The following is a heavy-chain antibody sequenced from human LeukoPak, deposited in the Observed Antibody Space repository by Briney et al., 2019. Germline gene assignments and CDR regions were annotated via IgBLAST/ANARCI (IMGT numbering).Heavy chain of an antibody. CDR3: AKAYHDSGCLIDY. V-gene: IGHV3-23*01. CDR2: IRNNGATT. CDR1: GITFSSYA. J-gene: IGHJ4*02. D-gene: IGHD6-19*01. Sequence: GGSLRLSCAASGITFSSYAMTWVRQAPGNGLEWVASIRNNGATTDYADSVKGRFSISRDNSKSTLYLQMNSLRAEDTAVYYCAKAYHDSGCLIDYWGQGTLVTVSS.